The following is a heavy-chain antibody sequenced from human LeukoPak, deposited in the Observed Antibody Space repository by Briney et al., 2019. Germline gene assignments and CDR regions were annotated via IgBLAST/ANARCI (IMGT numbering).Heavy chain of an antibody. CDR2: IYYGGST. D-gene: IGHD6-19*01. J-gene: IGHJ4*02. V-gene: IGHV4-59*01. CDR1: GGSISSYY. CDR3: ARAGGGLKYSSGWYEWSY. Sequence: PSETLSLTCTVSGGSISSYYWSWIRQPPGKGLEWIGYIYYGGSTNYNPSLKSRVTISVDTSKNQFSLKLSSVTAADTAVYYCARAGGGLKYSSGWYEWSYWGQGTLVTVSS.